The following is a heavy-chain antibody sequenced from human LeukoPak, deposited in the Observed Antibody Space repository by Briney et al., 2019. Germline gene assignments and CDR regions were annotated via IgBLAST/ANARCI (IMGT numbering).Heavy chain of an antibody. CDR3: AREYCSGGSCYRPRYYGMDV. J-gene: IGHJ6*02. D-gene: IGHD2-15*01. CDR1: GFTFSSYG. V-gene: IGHV3-30*03. CDR2: ISYDGSNK. Sequence: GGSLRLSCAASGFTFSSYGMHWVRQAPGKGLEWVAVISYDGSNKYYADSVKGRFTISRDNSKDTLYLQMNSLRAEDTAVYYCAREYCSGGSCYRPRYYGMDVWGQGTTVTVSS.